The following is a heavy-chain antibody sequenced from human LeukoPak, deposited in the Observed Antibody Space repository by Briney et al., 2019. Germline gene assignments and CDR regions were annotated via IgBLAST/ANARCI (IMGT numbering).Heavy chain of an antibody. D-gene: IGHD7-27*01. V-gene: IGHV5-51*01. CDR3: ARRELGILYYFDY. Sequence: GESLKISCKGSGYSFTSYWIGWVRQMPGKGLEWMGIIYPGDSDTRYSPSFEGQVTFSADKSISTAYLQWSSLKASDTAMYYCARRELGILYYFDYWGQGTLVTVSS. CDR1: GYSFTSYW. CDR2: IYPGDSDT. J-gene: IGHJ4*02.